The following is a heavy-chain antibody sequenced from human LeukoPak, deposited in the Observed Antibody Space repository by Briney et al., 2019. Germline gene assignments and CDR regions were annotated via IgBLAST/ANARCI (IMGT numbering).Heavy chain of an antibody. J-gene: IGHJ4*02. CDR1: GGSFSGYY. Sequence: SETLSLTCAVYGGSFSGYYWSWIRQPPGKGLEWIGEINHSGSTNYNPSLKSRVTISVDTSKNQFSLKLSSVTAADTAVYYCARERSSQGYFDFWGQGTLVTVSS. CDR2: INHSGST. D-gene: IGHD6-6*01. V-gene: IGHV4-34*01. CDR3: ARERSSQGYFDF.